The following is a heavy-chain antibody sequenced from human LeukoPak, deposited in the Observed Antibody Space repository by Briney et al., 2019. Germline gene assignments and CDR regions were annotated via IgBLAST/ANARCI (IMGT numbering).Heavy chain of an antibody. Sequence: GGSLRLSCAVSGFTFSGLWMSWSRQAPGKGLEWVASINSDGSEGYYADVVKGRFTISRDNAKNSLYLQINSLIAEDTAVYYCARSSYSSSSSVWGQGTMVTVSS. V-gene: IGHV3-7*03. CDR2: INSDGSEG. CDR1: GFTFSGLW. CDR3: ARSSYSSSSSV. J-gene: IGHJ3*01. D-gene: IGHD6-6*01.